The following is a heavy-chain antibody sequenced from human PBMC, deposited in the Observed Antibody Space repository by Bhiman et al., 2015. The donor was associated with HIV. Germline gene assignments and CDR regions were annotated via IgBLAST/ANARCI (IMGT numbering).Heavy chain of an antibody. D-gene: IGHD6-6*01. Sequence: EVQLVESGGGLVKPGGSLRLSCTASGFSFSSYTMNWVRQAPGKGLEWVSGISWSSHSIGYADSVKGRFTISRDNAKNSLFLQMNSLRTEDTALFYCVKDRAYSGSSMGAFDIWGQGTMVTVSS. V-gene: IGHV3-9*01. CDR2: ISWSSHSI. J-gene: IGHJ3*02. CDR1: GFSFSSYT. CDR3: VKDRAYSGSSMGAFDI.